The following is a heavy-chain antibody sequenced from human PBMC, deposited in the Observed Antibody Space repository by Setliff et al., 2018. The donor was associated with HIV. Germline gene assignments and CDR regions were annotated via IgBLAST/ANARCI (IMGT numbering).Heavy chain of an antibody. J-gene: IGHJ4*02. D-gene: IGHD3-22*01. V-gene: IGHV4-4*02. Sequence: SETLSLTCAVSGGSISSSNWWSWVRQPPEKGLEWIGEIYHSGTTNYNPSLNSRVTISVDKSKNQFSLNLSSVTAADTAVYYCARDPHYFDRSGYYSYFYFDFWGQGTLVTVSS. CDR2: IYHSGTT. CDR3: ARDPHYFDRSGYYSYFYFDF. CDR1: GGSISSSNW.